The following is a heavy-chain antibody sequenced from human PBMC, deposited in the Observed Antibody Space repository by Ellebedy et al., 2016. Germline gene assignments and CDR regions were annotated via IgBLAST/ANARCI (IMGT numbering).Heavy chain of an antibody. D-gene: IGHD3-22*01. V-gene: IGHV4-34*01. CDR1: GGSFSGYY. CDR2: INHSGST. J-gene: IGHJ4*02. Sequence: SETLSLXXAVYGGSFSGYYWSWIRQPPGKGLEWIGEINHSGSTNYNPSLKSRVTISVDTSKNQFSLKLSSVTAADTAVYYCARGRGYYDSSGYGNYWGQGTLVTVSS. CDR3: ARGRGYYDSSGYGNY.